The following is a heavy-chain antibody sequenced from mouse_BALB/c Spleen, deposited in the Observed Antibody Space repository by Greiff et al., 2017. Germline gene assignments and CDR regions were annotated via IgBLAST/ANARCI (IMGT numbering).Heavy chain of an antibody. CDR3: ARHNYYGPYYYAMDY. CDR2: ISNGGGST. D-gene: IGHD1-2*01. Sequence: DVKLVESGGGLVQPGGSLKLSCAASGFTFSSYTMSWVRQTPEKRLEWVAYISNGGGSTYYPDTVKGRFTISRDNAKNTLYLQMSSLKSEDTAMYYCARHNYYGPYYYAMDYWGQGTSVTVSS. V-gene: IGHV5-12-2*01. CDR1: GFTFSSYT. J-gene: IGHJ4*01.